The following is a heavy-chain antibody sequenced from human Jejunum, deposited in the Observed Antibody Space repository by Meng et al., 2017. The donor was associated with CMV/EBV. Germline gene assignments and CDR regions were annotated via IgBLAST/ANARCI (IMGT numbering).Heavy chain of an antibody. Sequence: SYYWSWIRQHPGKGLEWIGNIYYTGSAYYNPSLKSRVSISVDTSKNQFSLKVTSVTAADTAVYYCARFSGYCSSASCYKGAFDMWGQGTMVT. J-gene: IGHJ3*02. CDR2: IYYTGSA. CDR1: SYY. D-gene: IGHD2-2*02. CDR3: ARFSGYCSSASCYKGAFDM. V-gene: IGHV4-31*02.